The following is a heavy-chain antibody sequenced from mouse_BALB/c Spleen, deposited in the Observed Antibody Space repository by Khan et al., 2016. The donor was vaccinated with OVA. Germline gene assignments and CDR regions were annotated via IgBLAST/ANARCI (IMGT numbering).Heavy chain of an antibody. Sequence: QVQLKESGPELKKPGETVKISCKASGYTFTNYGMNWVKQSPGKALKWMGWINTYTGEPTYADDFKGRFAFSLETSANTAYLQINNLKNEDTATYCCARPPYFSYTLDHWGQGTSVTVSS. CDR1: GYTFTNYG. J-gene: IGHJ4*01. V-gene: IGHV9-3-1*01. D-gene: IGHD2-10*01. CDR3: ARPPYFSYTLDH. CDR2: INTYTGEP.